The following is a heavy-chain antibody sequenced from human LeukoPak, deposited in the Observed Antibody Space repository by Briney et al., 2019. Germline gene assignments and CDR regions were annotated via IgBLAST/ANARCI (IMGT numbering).Heavy chain of an antibody. CDR1: GGSISSYY. D-gene: IGHD3-22*01. CDR2: IYTRGST. Sequence: SEXXSLTCTVSGGSISSYYWSWIRQPAGKGLEWIGRIYTRGSTNYNPSLTSRGTMSVETYKNQCSLKLSYVAAADTAVYYCAGEGHYYDSSGYYYGGEDYWGQGTLVTVSS. CDR3: AGEGHYYDSSGYYYGGEDY. J-gene: IGHJ4*02. V-gene: IGHV4-4*07.